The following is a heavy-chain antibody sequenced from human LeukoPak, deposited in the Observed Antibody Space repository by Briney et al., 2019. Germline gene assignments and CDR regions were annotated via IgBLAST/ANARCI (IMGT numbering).Heavy chain of an antibody. CDR1: GYMFTAYY. J-gene: IGHJ4*02. Sequence: GASVKVSCKASGYMFTAYYINWVRQSPGLGLEWLGWINPNSGGTTYAQRFQGRVTMTSDTSTSTAYLELNGLRSDDTAVYFCAGLNSGNLRGILYWGQGSLVTVSS. D-gene: IGHD3-10*01. CDR2: INPNSGGT. CDR3: AGLNSGNLRGILY. V-gene: IGHV1-2*02.